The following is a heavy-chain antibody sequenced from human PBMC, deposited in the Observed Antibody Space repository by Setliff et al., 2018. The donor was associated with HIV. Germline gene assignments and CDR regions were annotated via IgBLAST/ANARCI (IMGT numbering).Heavy chain of an antibody. J-gene: IGHJ4*02. Sequence: ASVKVSCKASGYAFTGYYLHWVRQAPGQGLEWMGWINPSDGGAKYAHNLEGRVTMTRDTSISTFYMEVTRLTSDDTAVYYCARDRGRYGDYRDFDYWGQGALVTV. CDR3: ARDRGRYGDYRDFDY. V-gene: IGHV1-2*02. D-gene: IGHD4-17*01. CDR2: INPSDGGA. CDR1: GYAFTGYY.